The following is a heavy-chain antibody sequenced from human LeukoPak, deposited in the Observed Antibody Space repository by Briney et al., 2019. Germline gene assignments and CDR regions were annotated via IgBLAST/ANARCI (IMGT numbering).Heavy chain of an antibody. CDR3: ARALYSSSWYGY. CDR2: ITPNSGGT. CDR1: GYTFTGYY. V-gene: IGHV1-2*04. J-gene: IGHJ4*02. Sequence: VASVKVSCKASGYTFTGYYMHWVRQAPGQGLEWMGWITPNSGGTNYAQKFQGWVTMTRDTSISTAYMELSRLRSDDTAVYYCARALYSSSWYGYWGQGTLVTVSS. D-gene: IGHD6-13*01.